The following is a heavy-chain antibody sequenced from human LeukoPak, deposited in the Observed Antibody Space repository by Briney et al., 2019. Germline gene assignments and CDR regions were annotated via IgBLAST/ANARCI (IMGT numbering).Heavy chain of an antibody. V-gene: IGHV3-7*01. CDR1: GFTFSSYW. CDR2: IKQDGSEK. J-gene: IGHJ5*02. CDR3: ARAKWVGTTDNWFDP. D-gene: IGHD1-1*01. Sequence: PGGSLRLSCAASGFTFSSYWMSWVRQAPGKGLEWVANIKQDGSEKYYVDSVKGRFTISRDNAKNSLYLQMNSLRVEDTAVYYCARAKWVGTTDNWFDPWGQGTLVTVSS.